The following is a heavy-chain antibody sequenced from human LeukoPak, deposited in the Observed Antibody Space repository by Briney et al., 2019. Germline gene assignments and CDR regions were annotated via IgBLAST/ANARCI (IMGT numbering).Heavy chain of an antibody. Sequence: PGGSLRLSCVASGFNFRRYTMHWVRRVPGKGLEWVSLFSGNGKTTYYADSVKGRFTIFRDDSKNSVTLQMNSLRSDDSALYFCAKEGGTMFFDSWGQGTLVTVSS. CDR1: GFNFRRYT. CDR3: AKEGGTMFFDS. V-gene: IGHV3-43*01. CDR2: FSGNGKTT. D-gene: IGHD3-3*01. J-gene: IGHJ5*01.